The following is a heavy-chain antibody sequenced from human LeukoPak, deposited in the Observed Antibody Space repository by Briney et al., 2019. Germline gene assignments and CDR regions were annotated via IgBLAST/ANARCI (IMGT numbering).Heavy chain of an antibody. V-gene: IGHV4-59*08. Sequence: KTSETLSLTCTVSGGSISSYYWSWIQQPPGKGLEWIAYISDIGSINYNPSLKSRVTISLDTSKNQFSLKLSSVTAADTAVYYCAGHHPRNTVDFWGQGTLVTVSS. CDR1: GGSISSYY. D-gene: IGHD2-8*02. CDR3: AGHHPRNTVDF. J-gene: IGHJ4*02. CDR2: ISDIGSI.